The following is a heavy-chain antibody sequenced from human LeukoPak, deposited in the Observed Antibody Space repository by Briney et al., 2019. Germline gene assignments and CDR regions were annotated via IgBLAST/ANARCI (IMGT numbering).Heavy chain of an antibody. CDR2: ISYDGSNK. D-gene: IGHD3-3*01. CDR1: GFTFTNYD. CDR3: ARDRYDFWSGPTTYYYYMDV. V-gene: IGHV3-30*19. J-gene: IGHJ6*03. Sequence: GGSLRLSCAASGFTFTNYDIHWVRQAPGKGLEWVAVISYDGSNKYYADSVKGRFTISRDNSKNTLYLQMNSLRAEDTAVYYCARDRYDFWSGPTTYYYYMDVWGKGTTVTVSS.